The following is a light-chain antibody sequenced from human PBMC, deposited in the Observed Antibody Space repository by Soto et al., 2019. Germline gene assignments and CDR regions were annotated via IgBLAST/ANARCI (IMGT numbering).Light chain of an antibody. CDR1: SSDVGYYNY. CDR3: SSYATGDTFP. J-gene: IGLJ2*01. Sequence: QSALTQPASVSGSPGQSITISCTGTSSDVGYYNYVSWYQQHPGKAPKLMIYEVSNRPSGVSNRFSGSKSGNTASLTISGLQAEDEADYYCSSYATGDTFPFGGGTKLTVL. V-gene: IGLV2-14*01. CDR2: EVS.